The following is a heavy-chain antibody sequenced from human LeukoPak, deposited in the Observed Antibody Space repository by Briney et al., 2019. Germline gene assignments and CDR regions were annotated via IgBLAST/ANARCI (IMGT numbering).Heavy chain of an antibody. D-gene: IGHD2-2*01. CDR2: INHSGST. CDR3: ARGVQDIVVVPAARNFDY. CDR1: CGSFSGYY. V-gene: IGHV4-34*01. J-gene: IGHJ4*02. Sequence: PSETLSLTYAVYCGSFSGYYWSWIRQPPGKGLEWIGEINHSGSTNYNPSLKSQVTISVDTSKNQFSLKLSSVTAADTAVYYCARGVQDIVVVPAARNFDYWGQGTLVTVSS.